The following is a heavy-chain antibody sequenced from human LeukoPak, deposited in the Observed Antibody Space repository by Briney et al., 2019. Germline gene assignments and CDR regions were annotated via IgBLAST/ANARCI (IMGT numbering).Heavy chain of an antibody. Sequence: GGSLRLSCAASGFTFSSYWMNWVRQAPGKGLEWVANIKQDGSETYYVDSVMGRFTISRDNAKNSLYLQMNSLRAEDTAVYYCARDRGSSGWNFDPWGQGTPVTVSS. CDR3: ARDRGSSGWNFDP. D-gene: IGHD6-19*01. CDR1: GFTFSSYW. J-gene: IGHJ5*02. V-gene: IGHV3-7*01. CDR2: IKQDGSET.